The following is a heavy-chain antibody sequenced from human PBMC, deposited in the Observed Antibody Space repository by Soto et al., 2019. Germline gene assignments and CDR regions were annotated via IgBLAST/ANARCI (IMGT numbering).Heavy chain of an antibody. Sequence: QVQLVESGGGVIQHGRSLRLSCAASGFTFSSYGMHWVRQAPGKGLEWVAVISYDGSNKYYADSVKGRFTISRDNSKNTLYLQMNSLRAEDTAVYHCAKSTYNGYPFDYWGQGTLVTVSS. J-gene: IGHJ4*02. V-gene: IGHV3-30*18. CDR1: GFTFSSYG. CDR3: AKSTYNGYPFDY. D-gene: IGHD5-12*01. CDR2: ISYDGSNK.